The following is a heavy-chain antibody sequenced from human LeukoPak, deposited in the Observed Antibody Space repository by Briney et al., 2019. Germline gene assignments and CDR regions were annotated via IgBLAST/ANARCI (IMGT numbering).Heavy chain of an antibody. D-gene: IGHD3-22*01. J-gene: IGHJ3*02. CDR3: AKDSSGYLLVDAFDI. CDR1: GFTFSSYG. Sequence: QSGGSLRLSCAASGFTFSSYGMHWVRQAPGKGLEWVAFIRYDGSNKYYADSVKGRFTISRDNSKNTLYLQMSSLRAEDTAVYYCAKDSSGYLLVDAFDIWGQGTMVTVSS. V-gene: IGHV3-30*02. CDR2: IRYDGSNK.